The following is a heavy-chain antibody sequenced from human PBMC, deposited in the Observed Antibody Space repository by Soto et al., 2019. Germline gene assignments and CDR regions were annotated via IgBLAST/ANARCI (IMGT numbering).Heavy chain of an antibody. V-gene: IGHV5-51*01. CDR1: GYTFSDYW. CDR3: ARVPPGRDGYNRFDF. CDR2: IYPGDSDT. Sequence: GESLKISCKGSGYTFSDYWIGWVRQMPGKVLEWMGIIYPGDSDTRYSPSFPGQVTISADKSISTAYLQWSSLKASDTAMYYCARVPPGRDGYNRFDFWGQGTLVNVSS. D-gene: IGHD5-12*01. J-gene: IGHJ4*02.